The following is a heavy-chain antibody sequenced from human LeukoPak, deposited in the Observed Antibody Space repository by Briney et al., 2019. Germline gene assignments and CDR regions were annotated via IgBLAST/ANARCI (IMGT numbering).Heavy chain of an antibody. J-gene: IGHJ4*02. CDR2: FYYSGST. Sequence: SETLSLTCTVSGGSISSSDYYWGWIRQPPGKGLEWIVNFYYSGSTYYNPSLKSRVTISVDTSKNQFSLKLSSVAAADPAVYYCARTGSGMGYFDYWGQGTLVTVSS. CDR3: ARTGSGMGYFDY. V-gene: IGHV4-39*07. CDR1: GGSISSSDYY. D-gene: IGHD3-10*01.